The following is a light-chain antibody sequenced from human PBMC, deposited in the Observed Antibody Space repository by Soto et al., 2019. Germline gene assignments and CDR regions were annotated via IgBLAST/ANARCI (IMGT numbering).Light chain of an antibody. CDR3: KQYNEWPIT. CDR1: QNINNY. Sequence: DIQMTQSPSSLSASVGDRVTITCQASQNINNYLNWYQQKPGKAPKLLIYAAYSLESGVQSRFSGSGSGTEFTLTITSLQSEDFAVYYCKQYNEWPITFGQGTRLEIK. J-gene: IGKJ5*01. V-gene: IGKV1-39*01. CDR2: AAY.